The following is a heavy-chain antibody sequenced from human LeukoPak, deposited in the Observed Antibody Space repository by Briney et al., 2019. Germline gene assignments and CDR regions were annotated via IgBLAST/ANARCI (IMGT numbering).Heavy chain of an antibody. CDR3: ALGGAVTNPGDY. V-gene: IGHV3-30*04. D-gene: IGHD4-17*01. CDR1: GFTFSSYT. CDR2: ISYEGSNK. J-gene: IGHJ4*02. Sequence: GGPLRLSCAASGFTFSSYTMHWVRQAPGKGLEWVAVISYEGSNKYYTDSVKGRFTISRDSSKNTLNLQMHSLRAEDTAVYYCALGGAVTNPGDYWGQGTLVTVSS.